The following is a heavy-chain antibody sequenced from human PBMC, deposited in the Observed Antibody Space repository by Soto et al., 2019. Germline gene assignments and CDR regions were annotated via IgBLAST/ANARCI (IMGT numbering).Heavy chain of an antibody. D-gene: IGHD2-2*01. J-gene: IGHJ4*02. CDR3: AKGKDIVVVPAIGY. V-gene: IGHV3-23*01. CDR2: ISGSGGNT. Sequence: GGSLRLSCAASGFTFSSYAMSWVRQAPGKGLEWVSAISGSGGNTYYTDSVKGRFTISRDNSKNTLYLQMNSLRGEDTAVYYCAKGKDIVVVPAIGYWGQGTLVTVSS. CDR1: GFTFSSYA.